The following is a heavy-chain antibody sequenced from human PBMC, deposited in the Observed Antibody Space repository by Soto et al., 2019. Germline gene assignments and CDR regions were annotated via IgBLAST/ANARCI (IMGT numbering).Heavy chain of an antibody. J-gene: IGHJ4*02. CDR1: GGSVSSGSYY. CDR3: ARGGGVLSY. CDR2: IYYSGST. Sequence: SETLSLTCTVSGGSVSSGSYYWSWIRQPPGKGLEWIGYIYYSGSTNYNPSLKSRVTISVDTSKNQFSLKLSSVTAADTAVYYCARGGGVLSYWGQGTLVTVSS. V-gene: IGHV4-61*01. D-gene: IGHD3-10*01.